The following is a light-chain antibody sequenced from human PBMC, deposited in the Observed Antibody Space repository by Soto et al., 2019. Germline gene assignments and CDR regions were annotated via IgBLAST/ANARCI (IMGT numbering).Light chain of an antibody. J-gene: IGKJ4*01. CDR3: QQYDYLRGLT. V-gene: IGKV1-33*01. Sequence: DLPLTQSQSSLSASVGDRVTITCQASQDISSYLTWYQQKPGKTPKLLLYGAPILEPGVPPRFSGGGSGTDCTFTISSVQPEDIGAHYCQQYDYLRGLTFGGGTKVLIK. CDR1: QDISSY. CDR2: GAP.